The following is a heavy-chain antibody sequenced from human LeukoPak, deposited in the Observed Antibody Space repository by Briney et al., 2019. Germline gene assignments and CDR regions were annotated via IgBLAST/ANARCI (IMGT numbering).Heavy chain of an antibody. CDR3: ARGVVRDYASDY. J-gene: IGHJ4*02. CDR1: GFTFSNYS. D-gene: IGHD3-10*01. Sequence: PGGCLRLSCAASGFTFSNYSMNWVRQAPGKGLEWVSSISSSSSYIYYADSVKGRFTISRDNAKNSLYLQMNSLRAEDTAVYYCARGVVRDYASDYWGQGTLVTVSS. CDR2: ISSSSSYI. V-gene: IGHV3-21*01.